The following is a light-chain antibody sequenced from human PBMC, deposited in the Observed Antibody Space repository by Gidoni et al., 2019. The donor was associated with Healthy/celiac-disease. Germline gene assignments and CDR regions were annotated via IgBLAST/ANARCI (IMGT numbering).Light chain of an antibody. CDR2: AAS. CDR3: QKYNSAPWT. CDR1: QGISNY. Sequence: DIQMTQSPSSLSASVGDRVTITCRASQGISNYLAWYQQKPVKVPKLLIYAASTLQSGDPSLFRVSGSGTDYTLTISSLQPEDVATYYCQKYNSAPWTSGQGTKVEIK. J-gene: IGKJ1*01. V-gene: IGKV1-27*01.